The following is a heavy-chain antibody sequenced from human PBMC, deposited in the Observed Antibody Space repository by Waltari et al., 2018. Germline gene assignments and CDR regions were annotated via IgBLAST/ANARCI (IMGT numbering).Heavy chain of an antibody. Sequence: QVQLVQSGAEVKKPGSSVKVSCKASGGTFSSYAISWVRPAPGQGLEWMGGIIPIFGTANYAQKFQGRVTITADESTSTAYMELSSLRSEDTAVYYCARYDSSGYYYELDAFDIWGQGTMVTVSS. CDR3: ARYDSSGYYYELDAFDI. D-gene: IGHD3-22*01. CDR1: GGTFSSYA. J-gene: IGHJ3*02. CDR2: IIPIFGTA. V-gene: IGHV1-69*01.